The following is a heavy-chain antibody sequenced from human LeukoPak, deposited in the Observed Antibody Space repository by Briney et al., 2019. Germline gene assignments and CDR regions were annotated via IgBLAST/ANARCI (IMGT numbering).Heavy chain of an antibody. D-gene: IGHD3-10*01. Sequence: SETLSLTCTVSGGSISSYYWSWIRQPPGKGLEWIGYIYYSGSTNYNPSLKSRVTISVDTSKNQFSLKLSSVTAADTAVYYCARVRRRRITMVRGVSHFDYWGQGTLVTVSS. CDR3: ARVRRRRITMVRGVSHFDY. J-gene: IGHJ4*02. CDR1: GGSISSYY. V-gene: IGHV4-59*08. CDR2: IYYSGST.